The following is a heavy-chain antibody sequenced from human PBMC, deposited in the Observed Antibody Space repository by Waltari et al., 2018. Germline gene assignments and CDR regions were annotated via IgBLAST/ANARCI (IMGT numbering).Heavy chain of an antibody. V-gene: IGHV4-59*01. D-gene: IGHD3-10*01. Sequence: QVQLQESGPGLVKPSETLSLTCTVPGGSISRYYWSWIRQPPGKGLEWIGYIYYSGSTNYNPSLKSRVTISVDTSKNQFSLKLSSVTAADTAVYYCARDQSWFGEFDYWGQGTLVTVSS. CDR2: IYYSGST. J-gene: IGHJ4*02. CDR3: ARDQSWFGEFDY. CDR1: GGSISRYY.